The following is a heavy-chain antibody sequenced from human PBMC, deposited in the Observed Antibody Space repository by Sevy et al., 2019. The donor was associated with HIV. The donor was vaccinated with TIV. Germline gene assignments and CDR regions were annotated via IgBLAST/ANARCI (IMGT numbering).Heavy chain of an antibody. D-gene: IGHD3-22*01. CDR3: ARGNYYDNSGFPLYYFDY. CDR1: GYTFTNYY. Sequence: ASVEVSCKASGYTFTNYYLHWVRQAPGQGLEWMGIIHPSGGRTSYAQKFQGRVTMTSDTSTTTVYMDLSSLRSEDTAVYYCARGNYYDNSGFPLYYFDYWGRGTPVTVSS. J-gene: IGHJ4*02. CDR2: IHPSGGRT. V-gene: IGHV1-46*01.